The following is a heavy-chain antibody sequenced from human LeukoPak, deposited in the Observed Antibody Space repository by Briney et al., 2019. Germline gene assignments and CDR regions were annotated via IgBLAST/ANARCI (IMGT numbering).Heavy chain of an antibody. Sequence: ASVKVSCKASGYTFTGYYMHWVRQAPGQGLEWMGWINPNSGGTNYAQKFQGWVTMTRDTSISTAYMELSRLRSDDTAVYHCARANSGSGWYREYYGMDVWGQGTTVTVSS. CDR2: INPNSGGT. CDR3: ARANSGSGWYREYYGMDV. CDR1: GYTFTGYY. J-gene: IGHJ6*02. D-gene: IGHD6-19*01. V-gene: IGHV1-2*04.